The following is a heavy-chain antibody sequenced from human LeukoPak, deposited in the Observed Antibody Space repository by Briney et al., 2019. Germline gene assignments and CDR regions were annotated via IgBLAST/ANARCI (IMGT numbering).Heavy chain of an antibody. J-gene: IGHJ4*02. Sequence: GESLRLSCAASGFAFNTYSMNWVRQAPGKGLEWVSFIFSSSTYIYYTDSVKGGFTISRDNARNSLYLQMNSLRAEDTAVYYCARVRYFDSYFDYWGQGTLVTVSS. D-gene: IGHD3-9*01. V-gene: IGHV3-21*01. CDR3: ARVRYFDSYFDY. CDR1: GFAFNTYS. CDR2: IFSSSTYI.